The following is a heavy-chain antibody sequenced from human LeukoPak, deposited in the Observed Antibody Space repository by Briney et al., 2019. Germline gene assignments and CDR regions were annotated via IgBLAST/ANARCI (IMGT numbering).Heavy chain of an antibody. CDR2: ISSSDSTI. J-gene: IGHJ4*02. Sequence: GGTLRLSCAASGFTFSSDEMNWVRQAPGKGLKGCSYISSSDSTIYYADYVKGRFTISRDNAKNSLYLQMNSLRAGDTAVYYCARTIEMATISYFDYWGQGTLVTVSS. CDR3: ARTIEMATISYFDY. V-gene: IGHV3-48*03. CDR1: GFTFSSDE. D-gene: IGHD5-24*01.